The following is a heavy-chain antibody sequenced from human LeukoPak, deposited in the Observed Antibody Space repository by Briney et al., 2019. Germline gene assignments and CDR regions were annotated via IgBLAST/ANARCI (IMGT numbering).Heavy chain of an antibody. Sequence: GGSLRLSCAASGFTVSSNYMSWVRQAPGKGLEWVSAISGSGGTTYYADSVKGRFTISRDNSKNTLYLQMNSLRAEDTAVYYCAKGPLPRITGTAPFDYWGQGTLVTVSS. CDR3: AKGPLPRITGTAPFDY. CDR2: ISGSGGTT. V-gene: IGHV3-23*01. J-gene: IGHJ4*02. CDR1: GFTVSSNY. D-gene: IGHD1-7*01.